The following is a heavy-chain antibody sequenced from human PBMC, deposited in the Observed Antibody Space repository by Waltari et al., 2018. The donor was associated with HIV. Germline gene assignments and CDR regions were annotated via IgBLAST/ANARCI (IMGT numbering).Heavy chain of an antibody. V-gene: IGHV4-61*02. CDR1: GGSLSSGSSY. D-gene: IGHD3-22*01. CDR3: ARGHYYDSSGYYPRWFDP. CDR2: IYTSGST. Sequence: QVQLQESGPGLVQPSQTLSLTCTVSGGSLSSGSSYWSWTRQPAGKGLEWIGRIYTSGSTNYNPSLKSRVTISVDTSKNQFSLKLSSVTAADTAVYYCARGHYYDSSGYYPRWFDPWGQGTLVTVSS. J-gene: IGHJ5*02.